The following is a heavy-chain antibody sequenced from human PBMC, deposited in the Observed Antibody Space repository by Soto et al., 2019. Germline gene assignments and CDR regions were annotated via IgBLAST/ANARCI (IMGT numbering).Heavy chain of an antibody. CDR2: IYSGST. CDR3: ATTRGIAVGGSFDY. D-gene: IGHD6-13*01. J-gene: IGHJ4*02. CDR1: AGSISSSSSY. V-gene: IGHV4-39*01. Sequence: PSETQSLTCNVAAGSISSSSSYWGWIRQPPGKGLAWIGTIYSGSTYYNPSLKSRVTISVDTSKNQYSLKLSSVAAADTAIYFCATTRGIAVGGSFDYWVQGTLVTVSS.